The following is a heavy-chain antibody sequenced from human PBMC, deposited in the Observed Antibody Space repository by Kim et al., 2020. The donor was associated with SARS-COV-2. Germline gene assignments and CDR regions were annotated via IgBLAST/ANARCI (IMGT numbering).Heavy chain of an antibody. CDR2: IIPIFGTA. V-gene: IGHV1-69*13. Sequence: SVKVSCKASGGTFSSYAISWVRQAPGQGLEWMGGIIPIFGTANYAQKFQGRVTITADESTSTAYMELSSLRSEDTAVYYCARDGGGLVEMATTYWYFDLWGRGTLVTVSS. CDR3: ARDGGGLVEMATTYWYFDL. J-gene: IGHJ2*01. CDR1: GGTFSSYA. D-gene: IGHD5-12*01.